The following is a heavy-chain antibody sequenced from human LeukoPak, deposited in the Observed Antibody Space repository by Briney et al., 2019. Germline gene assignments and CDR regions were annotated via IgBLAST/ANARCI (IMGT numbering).Heavy chain of an antibody. V-gene: IGHV1-2*02. CDR1: GYSFTSYD. J-gene: IGHJ4*02. Sequence: ASVKVSCKASGYSFTSYDINWVRQAPGQGLEWMGWINPNSGGTNYAQKFQGRVTMTRDTSISTAYMELSRLRSDDTAVYYCANTIYDSSGYFDYWGQGTLVTVSS. D-gene: IGHD3-22*01. CDR3: ANTIYDSSGYFDY. CDR2: INPNSGGT.